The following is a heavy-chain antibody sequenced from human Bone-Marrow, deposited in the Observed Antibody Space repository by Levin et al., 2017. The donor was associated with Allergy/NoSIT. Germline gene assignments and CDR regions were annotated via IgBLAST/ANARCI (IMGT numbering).Heavy chain of an antibody. V-gene: IGHV3-74*01. CDR1: GFTFSSYW. CDR2: INSDGSST. D-gene: IGHD3-16*02. J-gene: IGHJ5*02. CDR3: ARVRESRRSSYTREWFDP. Sequence: GESLKISCAASGFTFSSYWMHWVRQAPGKGLVWVSRINSDGSSTSYADSVKGRFTISRDNAKNTLYLQMNSLRAEDTAVYYCARVRESRRSSYTREWFDPWGQGTLVTVSS.